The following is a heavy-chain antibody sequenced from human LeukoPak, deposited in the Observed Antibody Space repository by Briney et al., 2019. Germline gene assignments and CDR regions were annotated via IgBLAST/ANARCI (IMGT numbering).Heavy chain of an antibody. Sequence: PSETLSLTCTVSGGSISSGGYYWSWIRQHPGKGLEWIGYIYYSGSTYYNPSLKSRVTISVDTSKNQFSLKLSSVTAADTAVYYCARDGVYYDSSGYFDYWGQGTLVTVSS. CDR3: ARDGVYYDSSGYFDY. CDR1: GGSISSGGYY. CDR2: IYYSGST. V-gene: IGHV4-31*03. D-gene: IGHD3-22*01. J-gene: IGHJ4*02.